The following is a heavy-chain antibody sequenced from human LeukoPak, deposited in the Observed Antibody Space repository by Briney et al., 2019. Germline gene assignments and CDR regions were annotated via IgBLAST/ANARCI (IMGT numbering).Heavy chain of an antibody. CDR2: INPNSGGT. CDR3: ARVRSSSSKPRDY. Sequence: ASVKVSCKASGYTFTGYYIHWVRQAPGQGLEWMGRINPNSGGTNYAQKFQGRVTMTRDTSISTAYMELSRLRSDDTAVYYCARVRSSSSKPRDYWGQGTLVTVSS. D-gene: IGHD6-6*01. V-gene: IGHV1-2*06. CDR1: GYTFTGYY. J-gene: IGHJ4*02.